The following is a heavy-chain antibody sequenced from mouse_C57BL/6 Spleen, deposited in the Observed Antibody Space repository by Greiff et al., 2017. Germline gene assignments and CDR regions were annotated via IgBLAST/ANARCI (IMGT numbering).Heavy chain of an antibody. V-gene: IGHV1-80*01. D-gene: IGHD2-1*01. CDR1: GYAFSSYW. Sequence: QVQLQQSGAELVKPGASVKISCKSSGYAFSSYWLNWVKHRPGTGLERIGQIYPGDGDTNSNGPFMGKATLTADKSPSTAYMRLSSLTSEDSAVYFCARGDYGNAWFAYWGQGTLVTVSA. CDR2: IYPGDGDT. CDR3: ARGDYGNAWFAY. J-gene: IGHJ3*01.